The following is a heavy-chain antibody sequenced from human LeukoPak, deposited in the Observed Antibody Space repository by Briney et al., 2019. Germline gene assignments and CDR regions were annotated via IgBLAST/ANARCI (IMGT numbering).Heavy chain of an antibody. CDR1: GGSISSSSYY. J-gene: IGHJ4*02. CDR3: ASRGNMIFDY. Sequence: SETLSLTCTVSGGSISSSSYYWGWIRLPPGKGLEWIGSIYYSGSTYYNPSLKSRVTISVDTSKNQFSLKLSSVTAADTAVYYCASRGNMIFDYWGQGTLVTVSS. CDR2: IYYSGST. D-gene: IGHD3-22*01. V-gene: IGHV4-39*01.